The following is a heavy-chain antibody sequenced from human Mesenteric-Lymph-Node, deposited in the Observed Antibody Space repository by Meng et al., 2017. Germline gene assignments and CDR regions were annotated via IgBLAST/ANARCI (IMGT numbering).Heavy chain of an antibody. J-gene: IGHJ4*02. CDR1: GGSISSYNY. CDR2: IDLGGRP. Sequence: VQVPRGGRGLVEPSGPLSSTCGVSGGSISSYNYWSWVRQPPGKGLEWIGQIDLGGRPHYNPSLESRVIMSLDKSKNQFSLRLRSVAAADTAVYYCASFDHIPRRNYFDYWGQGTLVTVSS. D-gene: IGHD2-21*01. CDR3: ASFDHIPRRNYFDY. V-gene: IGHV4-4*02.